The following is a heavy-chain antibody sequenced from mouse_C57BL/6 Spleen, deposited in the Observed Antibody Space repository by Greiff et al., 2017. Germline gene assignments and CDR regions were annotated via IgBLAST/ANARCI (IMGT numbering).Heavy chain of an antibody. CDR3: AGDYEEAMDY. J-gene: IGHJ4*01. Sequence: VQLVESGAELARPGASVKMSCKASGYTFTSYTMHLVKQRPGQGLEWIGYLNPSSGYTYYNQKFTDTATLTADKSSSTAYMQLSSLTSEDAAVYYGAGDYEEAMDYWGQGTSVTVSS. CDR1: GYTFTSYT. V-gene: IGHV1-4*01. CDR2: LNPSSGYT. D-gene: IGHD2-4*01.